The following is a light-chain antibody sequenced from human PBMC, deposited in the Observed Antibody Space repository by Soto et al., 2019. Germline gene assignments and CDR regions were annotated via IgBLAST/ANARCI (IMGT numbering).Light chain of an antibody. CDR1: QGIGDT. V-gene: IGKV3-15*01. CDR2: DTS. J-gene: IGKJ4*01. CDR3: QPYNNWPLT. Sequence: MTQSPSSLSASVGDRCTSTFMASQGIGDTLAWYQHKPGQTPRLLIYDTSTRATGVPTRFSGSGSGAEFTLTINSLQSEDFAVYYCQPYNNWPLTFGGGTKVDIK.